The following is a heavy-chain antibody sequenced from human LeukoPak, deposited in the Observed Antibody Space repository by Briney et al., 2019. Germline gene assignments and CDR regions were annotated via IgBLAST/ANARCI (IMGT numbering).Heavy chain of an antibody. J-gene: IGHJ3*02. Sequence: GGSLRLSCAASGFTFSSYGMHWVRQAPGKGLEWVTFIRYDGSNKYYADSVKGRFTISRDNSKNTLYLQMNSLRAEDTAVYYCARLRLYCSSTSCHDAFDIWGQGTMVTVSS. CDR3: ARLRLYCSSTSCHDAFDI. V-gene: IGHV3-30*02. CDR2: IRYDGSNK. CDR1: GFTFSSYG. D-gene: IGHD2-2*01.